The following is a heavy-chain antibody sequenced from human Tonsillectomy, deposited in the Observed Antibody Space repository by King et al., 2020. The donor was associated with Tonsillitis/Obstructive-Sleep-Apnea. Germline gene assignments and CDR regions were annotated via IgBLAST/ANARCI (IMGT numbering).Heavy chain of an antibody. CDR3: AKLNGIVVVPADIDY. V-gene: IGHV3-23*04. CDR1: GFTFSSYA. CDR2: ISGSGDST. D-gene: IGHD2-2*01. J-gene: IGHJ4*02. Sequence: VQLVESGGGLVQPGKSLRLSCAASGFTFSSYAMSWVRQAPGKGLEWVSTISGSGDSTYYADSVKGRFTISRDNSKNTLFLQMNSLRADDTALYYCAKLNGIVVVPADIDYWGQGTLVTVSS.